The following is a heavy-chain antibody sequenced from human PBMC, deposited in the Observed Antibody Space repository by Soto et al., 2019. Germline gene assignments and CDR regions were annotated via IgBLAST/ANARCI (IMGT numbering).Heavy chain of an antibody. D-gene: IGHD1-1*01. Sequence: TSETLSLTCAVYGGSFSGYYWSWIRQPPGKGLEWIGEINHSGSTNYNPSLKSRVTISVDTSKNQFSLKLSSVTAADTAVYYCARFVTTGKFDYWGQGTLVTVSS. CDR2: INHSGST. CDR1: GGSFSGYY. J-gene: IGHJ4*02. CDR3: ARFVTTGKFDY. V-gene: IGHV4-34*01.